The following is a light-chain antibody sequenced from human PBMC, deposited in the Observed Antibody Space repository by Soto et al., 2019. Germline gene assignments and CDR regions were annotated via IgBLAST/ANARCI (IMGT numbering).Light chain of an antibody. Sequence: ILLTQSPSSLSASVGDRVTITCRASQGIDSSFAWYQQKPGKAPKLLIYAASSLQSGVPSRFSGSGYGTNFTLTIISLQPEDFATYDCQQLHDYPITFGQETRLEI. CDR1: QGIDSS. J-gene: IGKJ5*01. V-gene: IGKV1-9*01. CDR2: AAS. CDR3: QQLHDYPIT.